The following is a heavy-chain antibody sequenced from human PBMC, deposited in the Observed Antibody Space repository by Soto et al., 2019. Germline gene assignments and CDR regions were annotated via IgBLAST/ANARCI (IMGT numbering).Heavy chain of an antibody. D-gene: IGHD5-12*01. J-gene: IGHJ4*02. V-gene: IGHV1-69*02. CDR1: GGTFSDFT. CDR3: RMNGYPFDY. CDR2: IIPILDIA. Sequence: QVQLVQSGAEVKKPGSSMKVSCKASGGTFSDFTVNWVRQAPGQGLEWMGRIIPILDIATAAQKFQGRLTITADKSTSTAYMELNSLRSEDTAMDYCRMNGYPFDYWGQGTLVTVSS.